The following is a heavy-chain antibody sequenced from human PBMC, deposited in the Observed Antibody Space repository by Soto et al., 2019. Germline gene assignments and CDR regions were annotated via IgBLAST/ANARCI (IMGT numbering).Heavy chain of an antibody. D-gene: IGHD1-26*01. Sequence: SETLSLTCTVSGASVGSGSFYWSWIRQPPGKGLEWIGYVFFSGSTNYNPSLKSRVTISIDTSKNQFSLKLISVTAADTAVYYCARDSGNIYYYYGMDVWGQGTTVTVSS. CDR3: ARDSGNIYYYYGMDV. J-gene: IGHJ6*02. V-gene: IGHV4-61*01. CDR1: GASVGSGSFY. CDR2: VFFSGST.